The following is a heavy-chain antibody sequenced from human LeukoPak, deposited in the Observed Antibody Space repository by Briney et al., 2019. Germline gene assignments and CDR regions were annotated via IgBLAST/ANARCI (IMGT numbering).Heavy chain of an antibody. CDR2: IGDSGSGG. CDR3: SRIKYGGNSGYHFDY. CDR1: GFNFNYFA. Sequence: GGSLRLSCSASGFNFNYFAMSWIRQAPGKRLEWVSTIGDSGSGGSYAGSVRGRFTISRDNSKNMVYLQMHSLRVDDSAVYYCSRIKYGGNSGYHFDYWGQGTLVTVSS. J-gene: IGHJ4*02. V-gene: IGHV3-23*01. D-gene: IGHD4-23*01.